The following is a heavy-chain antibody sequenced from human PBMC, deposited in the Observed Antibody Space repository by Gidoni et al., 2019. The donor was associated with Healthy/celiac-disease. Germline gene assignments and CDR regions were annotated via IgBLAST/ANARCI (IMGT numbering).Heavy chain of an antibody. CDR2: VDPEDGET. J-gene: IGHJ4*02. V-gene: IGHV1-69-2*01. CDR3: ATLGTSHSSSSPWGLDY. CDR1: GYTFTDYY. Sequence: EVQLVQSGAEVKKPGATVKISCKVSGYTFTDYYMHWVQQAPGKGLEWMGLVDPEDGETIYAEKFQGRVTITADTSTDTAYMELSSLRSEDTAVYYCATLGTSHSSSSPWGLDYWGQGTLVTVSS. D-gene: IGHD6-6*01.